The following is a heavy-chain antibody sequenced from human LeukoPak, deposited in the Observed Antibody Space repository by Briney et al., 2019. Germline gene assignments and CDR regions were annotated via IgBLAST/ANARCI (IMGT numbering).Heavy chain of an antibody. CDR1: GFTFSSYA. V-gene: IGHV3-30-3*01. CDR2: ISYDGSNK. CDR3: ARSIAVAEYYYYYGMDV. D-gene: IGHD6-19*01. J-gene: IGHJ6*02. Sequence: GGSLRLSCAASGFTFSSYAMHWVRQAPGKGLEWVAVISYDGSNKYYADSVKGRFTISRDNSKNTLYLQMNSLRAEDTAVYYCARSIAVAEYYYYYGMDVWGQGTTVTVSS.